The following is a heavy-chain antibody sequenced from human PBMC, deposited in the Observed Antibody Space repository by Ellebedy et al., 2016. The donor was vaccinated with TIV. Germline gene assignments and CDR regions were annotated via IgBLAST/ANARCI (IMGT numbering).Heavy chain of an antibody. J-gene: IGHJ4*02. Sequence: GESLKISCAASGFTFSSYNMNWVRQAPGKGLEWVSSISSNSGNKYCADSVEGRFTISRDNARNSLYLQMNSLRAEDTAMYYCARDDALDGGYLDSWGQGTLVTVSS. CDR1: GFTFSSYN. CDR2: ISSNSGNK. V-gene: IGHV3-21*04. D-gene: IGHD3-16*01. CDR3: ARDDALDGGYLDS.